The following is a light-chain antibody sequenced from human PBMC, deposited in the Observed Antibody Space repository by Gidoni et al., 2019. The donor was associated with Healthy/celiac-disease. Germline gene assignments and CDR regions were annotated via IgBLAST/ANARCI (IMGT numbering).Light chain of an antibody. J-gene: IGKJ1*01. CDR3: QQSYSTPQT. V-gene: IGKV1-39*01. Sequence: DIQMTQSPSSLSASVGDRVTITCRASQSISSYLNWYQQKPGKAPKLLIYAASSLQSGVPSSFSCSGSGTDFTLTISSLQPEDFATYYCQQSYSTPQTFGQGTKVEIK. CDR2: AAS. CDR1: QSISSY.